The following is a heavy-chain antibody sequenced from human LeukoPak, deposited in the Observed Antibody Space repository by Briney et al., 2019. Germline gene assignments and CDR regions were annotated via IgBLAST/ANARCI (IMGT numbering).Heavy chain of an antibody. CDR3: ALGPAMLSWFVP. CDR1: GYTFTGYY. V-gene: IGHV1-2*02. D-gene: IGHD2-2*01. CDR2: INPNSRGT. Sequence: ASVKVSCKASGYTFTGYYMHWVRQAPGQGLEWMGWINPNSRGTNYAQTFQGRLTMTRETSISPPNMDLSKLTYDGTPVYYCALGPAMLSWFVPWGQGTLVTVSS. J-gene: IGHJ5*02.